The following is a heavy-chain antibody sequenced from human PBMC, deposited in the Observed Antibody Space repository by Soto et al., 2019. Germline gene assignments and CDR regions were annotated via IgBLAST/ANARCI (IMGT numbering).Heavy chain of an antibody. CDR1: GGSISSGGYY. J-gene: IGHJ5*02. V-gene: IGHV4-31*03. CDR3: ARGHYDYGDYGWFDP. D-gene: IGHD4-17*01. Sequence: QVQLQESGPGLVKPSQTLSLTCTVSGGSISSGGYYWRWIRQHPGKGLEWIGYIYYSGSNYYNPSLKSRVTISVDTSKNQFSLKLSSVTAADTAVYYCARGHYDYGDYGWFDPWGQGTLVTVSS. CDR2: IYYSGSN.